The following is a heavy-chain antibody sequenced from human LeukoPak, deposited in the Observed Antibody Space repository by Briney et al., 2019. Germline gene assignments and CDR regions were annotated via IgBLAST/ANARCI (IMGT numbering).Heavy chain of an antibody. CDR2: IYTSGGT. CDR1: GGSTSSGSYY. J-gene: IGHJ4*02. D-gene: IGHD5-24*01. CDR3: ARDFPRGYSPDY. Sequence: SQTLSLTCTVSGGSTSSGSYYWSWIRQPAGKGLEWIGRIYTSGGTNYNPSLKSRVTISVDTSKNQFSLKLSSVTAADTAVYYCARDFPRGYSPDYWGQGTLVTVSS. V-gene: IGHV4-61*02.